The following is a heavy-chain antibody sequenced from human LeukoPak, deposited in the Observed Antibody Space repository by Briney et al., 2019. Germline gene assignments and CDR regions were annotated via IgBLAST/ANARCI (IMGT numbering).Heavy chain of an antibody. V-gene: IGHV5-51*01. Sequence: RGESLKISCKGSGYSFTSYWIGWVRQMPGKGPEWMGIIYPGDSDTRYSPSFQGQVTISADKSISTAYLQWSSLKASDTAMYYCARVRYYDSSGSGGGAFDIWGQGTMVTVSS. J-gene: IGHJ3*02. CDR1: GYSFTSYW. CDR3: ARVRYYDSSGSGGGAFDI. D-gene: IGHD3-22*01. CDR2: IYPGDSDT.